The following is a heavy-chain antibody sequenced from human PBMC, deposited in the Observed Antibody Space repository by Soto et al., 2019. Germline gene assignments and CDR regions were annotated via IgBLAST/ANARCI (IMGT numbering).Heavy chain of an antibody. CDR3: ARGGGSSSSRMYYYYYGMDV. CDR1: GGSISSGGYS. D-gene: IGHD6-6*01. J-gene: IGHJ6*02. CDR2: IYHSGST. Sequence: SETLSLTCAVSGGSISSGGYSWSWIRQPPGKGLEWIGYIYHSGSTYYNPSLKSRVTISVDRSKNQFSLKLSSVTAADTAVYYWARGGGSSSSRMYYYYYGMDVWGQGTTVTVSS. V-gene: IGHV4-30-2*01.